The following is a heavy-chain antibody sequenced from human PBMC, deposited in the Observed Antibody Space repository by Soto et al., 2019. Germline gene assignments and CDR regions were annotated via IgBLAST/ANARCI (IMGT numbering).Heavy chain of an antibody. J-gene: IGHJ4*02. CDR1: GFTFSSYW. CDR2: INSDGSST. CDR3: ARGPGVLRFLEWLDY. V-gene: IGHV3-74*01. Sequence: EVQLVESGGGLVQPGGSLRLSCAASGFTFSSYWMHWVRQAPGKGLVWVSRINSDGSSTSYADSVKGRFTISRDNANNTLYMQMNSLRAEDTAVYYCARGPGVLRFLEWLDYWGQGPLVTVSS. D-gene: IGHD3-3*01.